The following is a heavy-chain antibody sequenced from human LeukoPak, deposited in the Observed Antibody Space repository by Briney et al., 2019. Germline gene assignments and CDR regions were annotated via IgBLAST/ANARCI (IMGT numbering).Heavy chain of an antibody. CDR2: ISYDGSNK. D-gene: IGHD6-13*01. CDR3: ARGDSSSWYEFFYYYMDV. V-gene: IGHV3-30*04. J-gene: IGHJ6*03. CDR1: GFTFSSYA. Sequence: PGGSLRLSCAASGFTFSSYAMHWVRQAPGKGLEWVAVISYDGSNKYYADSVKGRFTISRDNSKNTLYLQMNSLRAEDTAVYYCARGDSSSWYEFFYYYMDVWGKGTTVTVSS.